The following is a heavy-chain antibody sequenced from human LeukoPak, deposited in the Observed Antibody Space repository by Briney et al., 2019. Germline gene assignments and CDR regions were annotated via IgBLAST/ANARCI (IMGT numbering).Heavy chain of an antibody. CDR3: ARDQEPDAFGI. V-gene: IGHV3-48*03. J-gene: IGHJ3*02. Sequence: GGSLRLSCAASGFTVSSYEMNWVRQAPGKGLEWISYISSSGSAIYYADSVKGRFTISRDNAKNSLYLQMNSLRAEDTAVYYCARDQEPDAFGIWGQGTMVTVSS. CDR1: GFTVSSYE. CDR2: ISSSGSAI. D-gene: IGHD1-26*01.